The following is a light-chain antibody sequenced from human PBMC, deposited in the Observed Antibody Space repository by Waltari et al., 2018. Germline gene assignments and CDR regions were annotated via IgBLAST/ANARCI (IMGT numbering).Light chain of an antibody. V-gene: IGLV1-40*01. CDR1: TSTVGAGHA. CDR2: DNT. J-gene: IGLJ3*02. CDR3: QSYDTSLSAWV. Sequence: QSVLAQPPSVSGAPGQRVTISCPGTTSTVGAGHAVNWYQHVPGAAPKLLISDNTDRPSGVPDRFSASKSGTSVSLAITGLRTEDEGDYYCQSYDTSLSAWVFGGGTKVTVL.